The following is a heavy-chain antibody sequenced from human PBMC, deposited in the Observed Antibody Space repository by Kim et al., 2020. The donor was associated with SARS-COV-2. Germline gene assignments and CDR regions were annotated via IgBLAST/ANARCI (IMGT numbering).Heavy chain of an antibody. D-gene: IGHD4-17*01. Sequence: SVKVSCKASGGTFSSYAISWVRQAPGQGLEWMGGIIPIFGTANYAQKFQGRVTITADESTSTAYMELSSLRSEDTAVYYCAREADMTTVTTGPIDRYYYGMDVWGQGTTVTVSS. V-gene: IGHV1-69*13. CDR2: IIPIFGTA. CDR3: AREADMTTVTTGPIDRYYYGMDV. CDR1: GGTFSSYA. J-gene: IGHJ6*02.